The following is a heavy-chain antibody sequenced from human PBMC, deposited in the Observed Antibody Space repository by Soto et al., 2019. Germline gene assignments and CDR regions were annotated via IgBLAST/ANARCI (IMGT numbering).Heavy chain of an antibody. CDR1: GYTFTNYG. CDR2: ISAYNDNT. D-gene: IGHD3-10*01. J-gene: IGHJ6*02. V-gene: IGHV1-18*01. CDR3: ARGGYYYGSGSYSPPRYYGMDV. Sequence: QIQLVQSGAEVKKAGASVKVSCKASGYTFTNYGISWVRQALGQGLEWMGWISAYNDNTNYAQKFQGRVTLTTDTSTRTAYMELRSLTSDDTAVYYCARGGYYYGSGSYSPPRYYGMDVWGQGTTVTVFS.